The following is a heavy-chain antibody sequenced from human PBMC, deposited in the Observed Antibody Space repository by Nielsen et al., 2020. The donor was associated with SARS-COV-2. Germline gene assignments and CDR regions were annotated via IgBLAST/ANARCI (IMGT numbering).Heavy chain of an antibody. CDR3: AKEHLVDRALIMYYFDS. J-gene: IGHJ4*02. Sequence: GGSLRLSCEASGFTLSSHGMHWVRQPPGKGLEWVAHMWYHGGDENYADSVRGRFTISRDLSKNTVYLQMSSLRVEDTAMYFCAKEHLVDRALIMYYFDSWGQGTLVTVSS. V-gene: IGHV3-33*03. CDR2: MWYHGGDE. CDR1: GFTLSSHG. D-gene: IGHD3-16*01.